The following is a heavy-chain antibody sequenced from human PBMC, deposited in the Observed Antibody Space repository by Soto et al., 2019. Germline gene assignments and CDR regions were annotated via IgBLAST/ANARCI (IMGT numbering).Heavy chain of an antibody. J-gene: IGHJ4*02. CDR2: IWYDGSNK. CDR1: GFTFSRYG. V-gene: IGHV3-33*01. D-gene: IGHD5-12*01. Sequence: GGSLRLSCAASGFTFSRYGMHWVRQAPGKGLEWVAVIWYDGSNKYYGDSVRGRFTISRDNSKNTLYLQMNSLRAEDTAVYYCARGLYSGWHYFDYWGQGTLVTVSS. CDR3: ARGLYSGWHYFDY.